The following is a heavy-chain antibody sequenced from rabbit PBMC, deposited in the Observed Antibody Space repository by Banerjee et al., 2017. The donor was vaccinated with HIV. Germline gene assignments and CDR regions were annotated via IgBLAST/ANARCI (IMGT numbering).Heavy chain of an antibody. V-gene: IGHV1S40*01. Sequence: QSLEESGGDLVKPGASLTLTCTASGFSFSSSYWMCWVRQAPGKGLEYIGAISTGGSAYYASWVNGRFTISKTSSTTVTLQMTSLTAADTATYFCARGYSGSFNLWGPGTLVTVS. CDR2: ISTGGSA. J-gene: IGHJ4*01. CDR1: GFSFSSSYW. CDR3: ARGYSGSFNL. D-gene: IGHD7-1*01.